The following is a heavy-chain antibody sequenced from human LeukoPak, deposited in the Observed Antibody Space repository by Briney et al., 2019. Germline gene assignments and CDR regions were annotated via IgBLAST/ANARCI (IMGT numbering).Heavy chain of an antibody. CDR3: ATDPAGIGSESY. CDR2: IKKDGSDK. D-gene: IGHD1-14*01. CDR1: GFTFSNYW. Sequence: GGSLRLSCVVSGFTFSNYWMSWVRQAPGKGLEWVANIKKDGSDKYYVDSVKGRFTISRDNTKNSLFLQMNSLRAEDTAVYYCATDPAGIGSESYWGQGTLVTVSS. J-gene: IGHJ4*02. V-gene: IGHV3-7*01.